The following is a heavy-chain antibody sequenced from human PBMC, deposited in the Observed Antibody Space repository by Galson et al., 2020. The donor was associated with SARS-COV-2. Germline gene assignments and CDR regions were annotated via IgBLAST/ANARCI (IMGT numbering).Heavy chain of an antibody. CDR2: INPDSGGT. V-gene: IGHV1-2*02. J-gene: IGHJ5*02. D-gene: IGHD6-19*01. CDR3: AGGLPGIEVAGTLRFDP. CDR1: GYSFTDYY. Sequence: ASVKVSCKASGYSFTDYYIHWVRQAPGQGLEWMGWINPDSGGTHYAQGFQGRVTMTRDTSISTAYMEVSSLTSDDTAVFYCAGGLPGIEVAGTLRFDPWGLGTLVAVSS.